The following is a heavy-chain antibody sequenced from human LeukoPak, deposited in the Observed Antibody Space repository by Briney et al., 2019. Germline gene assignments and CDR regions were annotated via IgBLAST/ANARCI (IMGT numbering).Heavy chain of an antibody. CDR2: IIPIFHTP. V-gene: IGHV1-69*05. CDR1: GGNFINYA. CDR3: AGTDTAMVTGY. Sequence: GSSVGVSCKASGGNFINYAINWVRQAPGQGLEWMGGIIPIFHTPNYAQKFQGRVAISTDESTSTAYMELSSLRSEDTAVYYCAGTDTAMVTGYWGQGTLVTVSS. J-gene: IGHJ4*02. D-gene: IGHD5-18*01.